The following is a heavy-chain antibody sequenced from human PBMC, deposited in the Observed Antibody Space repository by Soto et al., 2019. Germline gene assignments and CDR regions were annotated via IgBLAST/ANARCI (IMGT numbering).Heavy chain of an antibody. D-gene: IGHD3-3*01. CDR3: AKGWPLTIFGVAPDY. V-gene: IGHV3-30*18. J-gene: IGHJ4*02. Sequence: QVQLVESGGGVVQPGRSLRLSCAASGFTFSSYGMHWVRQAPGKGLEWVAVISYDGSNKYYADSVKGRFTISRDNSKNTLYLQMNSLRAEDTAVYYCAKGWPLTIFGVAPDYWGQGTLVTVSS. CDR1: GFTFSSYG. CDR2: ISYDGSNK.